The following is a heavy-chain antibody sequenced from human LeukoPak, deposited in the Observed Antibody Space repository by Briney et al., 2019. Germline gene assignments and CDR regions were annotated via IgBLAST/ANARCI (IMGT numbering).Heavy chain of an antibody. Sequence: GESLKISCKGSGYSFTSYWIGWVRQMPGKGLEWMGIIYPGDSDTRYSPSFQGQVTISADKSISTAYLQWSSLKASDTAMYYCAREQLRYGDYDTSFDYWGQGTLVTVSS. CDR3: AREQLRYGDYDTSFDY. D-gene: IGHD4-17*01. CDR2: IYPGDSDT. CDR1: GYSFTSYW. V-gene: IGHV5-51*01. J-gene: IGHJ4*02.